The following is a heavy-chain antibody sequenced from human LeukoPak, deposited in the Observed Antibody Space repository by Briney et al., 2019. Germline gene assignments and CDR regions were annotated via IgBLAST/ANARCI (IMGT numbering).Heavy chain of an antibody. V-gene: IGHV1-18*01. D-gene: IGHD6-19*01. CDR1: GYTFTSYG. CDR3: ARDEYSSGWSGIYRLDP. CDR2: ISAYNGNT. Sequence: ASVKVSCKASGYTFTSYGISWVRQAPGQGLEWMGWISAYNGNTNYAQKLQGRVTMTTDTSTSTAYMELRSLRSDDTAVYYCARDEYSSGWSGIYRLDPWGQGTLVTVSS. J-gene: IGHJ5*02.